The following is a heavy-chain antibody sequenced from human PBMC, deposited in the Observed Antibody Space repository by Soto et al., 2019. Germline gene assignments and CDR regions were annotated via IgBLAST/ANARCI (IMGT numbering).Heavy chain of an antibody. D-gene: IGHD3-10*01. Sequence: SLKVSCKASGGTFSSYAISWVRQAPGQGLEWMGGIIPIFGTANYAQKFQGRVTITADESTSTAYMELSSLRSEDTAVYYCATEYGGSGSYYNEHLLASDAFDIWGQGTMVTVS. CDR1: GGTFSSYA. J-gene: IGHJ3*02. CDR2: IIPIFGTA. CDR3: ATEYGGSGSYYNEHLLASDAFDI. V-gene: IGHV1-69*13.